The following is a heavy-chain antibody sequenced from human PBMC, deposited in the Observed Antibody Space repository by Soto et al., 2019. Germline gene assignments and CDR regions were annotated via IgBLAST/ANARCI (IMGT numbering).Heavy chain of an antibody. J-gene: IGHJ4*02. CDR2: ISYGGST. D-gene: IGHD5-18*01. Sequence: QVQLQESGPGLVKPSQTLSLTCTVSGGSINSGGYCWSWIRQHPGKGLDWIGCISYGGSTSYNPSLKSRVPLSVDTSKSQFSLKLTSVTAADTAVYYCSRGILVWGQGALITVSS. CDR1: GGSINSGGYC. CDR3: SRGILV. V-gene: IGHV4-31*03.